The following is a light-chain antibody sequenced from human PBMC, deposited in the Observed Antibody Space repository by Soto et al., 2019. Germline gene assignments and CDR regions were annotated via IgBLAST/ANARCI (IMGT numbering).Light chain of an antibody. V-gene: IGKV3-20*01. J-gene: IGKJ1*01. CDR2: CAS. CDR3: QHYGTSLWT. CDR1: QSVSSSF. Sequence: EIMLTQSPGTLSLSPGERATLSCRASQSVSSSFLAWYQQKPGQAPKLLNYCASIRATGNPNRFSGSGSGTDFTLTISRLEPEDFAMYLCQHYGTSLWTFGQGTKVDIK.